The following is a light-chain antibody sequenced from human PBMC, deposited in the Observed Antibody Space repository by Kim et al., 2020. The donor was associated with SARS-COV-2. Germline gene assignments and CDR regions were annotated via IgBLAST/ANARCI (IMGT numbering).Light chain of an antibody. CDR3: QQYDTYPWT. Sequence: DEVTINCRASQYITRRLAWYQQKPGKAPKVLISKASTLESGVPSTFSGSGSGTDFTLTISSLQPDDFATYYCQQYDTYPWTFGQGTKVDIK. CDR1: QYITRR. CDR2: KAS. V-gene: IGKV1-5*03. J-gene: IGKJ1*01.